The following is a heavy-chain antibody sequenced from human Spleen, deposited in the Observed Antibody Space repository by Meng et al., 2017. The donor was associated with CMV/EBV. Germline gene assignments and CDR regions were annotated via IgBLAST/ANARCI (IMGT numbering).Heavy chain of an antibody. J-gene: IGHJ4*02. CDR1: GGTFNSYV. CDR3: AGPNYFDY. Sequence: KVSVKASGGTFNSYVFYWVRRAPGQGLEWVGGITPISATVNYAQRFQGRVTLTTDASTSTAYMELSSLSSEDTAVYYCAGPNYFDYWGQGTLVTVSS. V-gene: IGHV1-69*05. CDR2: ITPISATV.